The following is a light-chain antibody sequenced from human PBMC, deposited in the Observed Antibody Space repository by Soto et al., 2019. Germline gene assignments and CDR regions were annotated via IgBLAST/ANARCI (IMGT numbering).Light chain of an antibody. CDR1: VLPKQY. Sequence: SYELTQPPSVSVSPGQTARITCFGDVLPKQYAYWYQQKPRQAPVLGICKDSERPSGIPERFSGSSSGTTVTLTISGVQAEDEAHYYCQSVDRSGSWVCGGGTQLTVL. V-gene: IGLV3-25*03. J-gene: IGLJ3*02. CDR2: KDS. CDR3: QSVDRSGSWV.